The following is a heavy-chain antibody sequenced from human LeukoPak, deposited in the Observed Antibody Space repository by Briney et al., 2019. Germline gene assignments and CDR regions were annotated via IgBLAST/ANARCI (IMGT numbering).Heavy chain of an antibody. CDR1: GFTFSSFS. D-gene: IGHD2-15*01. Sequence: GGSLRLSCAASGFTFSSFSMNWVRQAPGKGLVWVSRISTDGYTTDYADFVQGRFTASRDNTKNTWSLEMNSLRAEDTAVYYCVVGGSPGYWGQGTLVTVSS. J-gene: IGHJ4*02. CDR2: ISTDGYTT. CDR3: VVGGSPGY. V-gene: IGHV3-74*01.